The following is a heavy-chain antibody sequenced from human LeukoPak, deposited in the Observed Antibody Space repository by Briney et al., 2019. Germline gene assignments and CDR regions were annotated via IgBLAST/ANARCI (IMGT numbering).Heavy chain of an antibody. D-gene: IGHD3-16*02. J-gene: IGHJ5*02. V-gene: IGHV3-13*01. CDR2: IGTAGDT. CDR3: ARGRDYVWGSYRGNWFDP. Sequence: GGSLRLSCAASGFTFSSYDMHWVRQATGKGLEWVSAIGTAGDTYYPGSVKGRFTISRENAKNSLYLQMNSLRAGDTAVYYCARGRDYVWGSYRGNWFDPWGQGTLVTVSS. CDR1: GFTFSSYD.